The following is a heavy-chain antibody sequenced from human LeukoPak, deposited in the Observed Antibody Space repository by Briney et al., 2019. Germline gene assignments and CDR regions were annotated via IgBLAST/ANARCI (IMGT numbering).Heavy chain of an antibody. V-gene: IGHV4-39*01. D-gene: IGHD6-13*01. CDR3: ATSAGTVFLPRFYFKD. Sequence: PSETLSLTCTVSGGSISSSGYYWGWLRQPPGKGLEWIGSINYGGSTYYNPSLKSRVIISVDTSKNQFSLKLSSVTAADTAVYYCATSAGTVFLPRFYFKDWGQGTLVTVSS. J-gene: IGHJ4*02. CDR2: INYGGST. CDR1: GGSISSSGYY.